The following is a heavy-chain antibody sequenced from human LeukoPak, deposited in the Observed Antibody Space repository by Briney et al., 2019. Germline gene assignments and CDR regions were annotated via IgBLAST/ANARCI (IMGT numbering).Heavy chain of an antibody. D-gene: IGHD3-10*01. J-gene: IGHJ6*03. CDR3: ARDRHGSGSYYPSYYYYMDV. CDR1: GFTFSSYE. V-gene: IGHV3-21*01. CDR2: ISSSSSYI. Sequence: PGGSLRLSCAASGFTFSSYEMNWVRQAPGKGLEWVSSISSSSSYIYYADSVKGRFTISRDNAKNSLYLQMNSLRAEDTAVYYCARDRHGSGSYYPSYYYYMDVWGKGTTVTVSS.